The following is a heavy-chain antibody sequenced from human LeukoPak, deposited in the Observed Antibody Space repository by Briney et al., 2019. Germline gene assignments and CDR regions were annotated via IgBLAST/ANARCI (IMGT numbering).Heavy chain of an antibody. Sequence: GGSLRLSCAASGFTVNSNYILWVRQAPGKGLEWVSVIYSGGGTLYADSVKGRFSISRDISKNTVFLQMNSVRTEDTALYHCARGMVRSYYGLDVWGQGTTVIVSS. J-gene: IGHJ6*02. V-gene: IGHV3-53*01. D-gene: IGHD3-10*01. CDR1: GFTVNSNY. CDR2: IYSGGGT. CDR3: ARGMVRSYYGLDV.